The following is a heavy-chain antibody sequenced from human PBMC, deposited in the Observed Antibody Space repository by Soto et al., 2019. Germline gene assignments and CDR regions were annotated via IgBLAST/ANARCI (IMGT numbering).Heavy chain of an antibody. CDR1: GFTFSSFG. CDR3: ARDKTLDAFDI. V-gene: IGHV3-30*03. Sequence: GGSLRLSCAASGFTFSSFGMHWVRQAPGKGLEWVALISYDGGNKYYADSVKGRFTISRDNSKNTLYLQMNSLRAEDTAVYYCARDKTLDAFDIWGQGTMVTVSS. CDR2: ISYDGGNK. J-gene: IGHJ3*02.